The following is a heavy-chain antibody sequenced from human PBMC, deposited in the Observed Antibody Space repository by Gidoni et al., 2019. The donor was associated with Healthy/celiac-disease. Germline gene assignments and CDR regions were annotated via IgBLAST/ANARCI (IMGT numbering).Heavy chain of an antibody. Sequence: QVQLVESGGGVVQPGRSLRLSCAASGFTFSSYGMHWVRQAPGKGLAWVAVIWYDGRNKYSADSVKGRFTISRDNSKNTLYLQMNSLRAEDTAVYYCARAGQRPSDYDISPYWGQGTLVTVSS. CDR3: ARAGQRPSDYDISPY. J-gene: IGHJ4*02. CDR1: GFTFSSYG. D-gene: IGHD3-9*01. V-gene: IGHV3-33*01. CDR2: IWYDGRNK.